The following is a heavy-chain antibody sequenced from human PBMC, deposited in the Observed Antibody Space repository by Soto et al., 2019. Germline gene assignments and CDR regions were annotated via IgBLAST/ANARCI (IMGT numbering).Heavy chain of an antibody. CDR1: GGSIRSGGFY. Sequence: QVQLQESGPGLVKPSQTLSLTCTVSGGSIRSGGFYWSWIRQQPGKGLEWIGYIYYSGSTYYNPSLKSRVTISVDTSQNLFSLALPSVTAADTAVYYCARTTRLEWQLKHGFDFWGQGTKVTVSS. D-gene: IGHD3-3*01. CDR3: ARTTRLEWQLKHGFDF. V-gene: IGHV4-31*03. J-gene: IGHJ3*01. CDR2: IYYSGST.